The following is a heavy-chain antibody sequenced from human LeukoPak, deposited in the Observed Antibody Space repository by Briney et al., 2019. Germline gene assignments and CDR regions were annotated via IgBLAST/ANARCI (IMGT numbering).Heavy chain of an antibody. J-gene: IGHJ4*02. CDR3: PMGEGYNDY. CDR2: IAGSSSYM. Sequence: GGSLRLSCAASGFSFSSYHMNWVRQAPGKGLEWVSSIAGSSSYMNYADAVKGRFTISRDNAKNSLYLQMNSLRGEDTAVYYCPMGEGYNDYWGQGILVTVSS. D-gene: IGHD5-24*01. CDR1: GFSFSSYH. V-gene: IGHV3-21*04.